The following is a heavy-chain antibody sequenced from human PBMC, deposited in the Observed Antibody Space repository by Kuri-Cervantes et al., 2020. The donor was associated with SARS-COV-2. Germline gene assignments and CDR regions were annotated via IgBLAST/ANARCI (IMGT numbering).Heavy chain of an antibody. CDR3: ATPRNFWSGPFDY. CDR2: IRYDGSNK. D-gene: IGHD3-3*01. CDR1: GFTFSSYG. V-gene: IGHV3-30*02. J-gene: IGHJ4*02. Sequence: GESLKISCAASGFTFSSYGMHWVRQAPGKGLEWVAFIRYDGSNKYYADSVKGRFTISRDNSKNTLYLQMNSLRAEDTAVYYCATPRNFWSGPFDYWGQGTLVTVSS.